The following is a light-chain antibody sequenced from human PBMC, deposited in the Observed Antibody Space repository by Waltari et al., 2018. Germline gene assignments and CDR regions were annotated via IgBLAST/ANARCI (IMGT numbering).Light chain of an antibody. CDR2: GAS. CDR1: QTVGTK. J-gene: IGKJ4*01. CDR3: QHYYNWPLT. V-gene: IGKV3-15*01. Sequence: EIVMTQSPTTLSVSPGKTATLSCTTSQTVGTKLAWYQQNPGQAPRLIIFGASTRATGLPARFSASGSGTEFSLTISSLQSEDSAVYFCQHYYNWPLTFGGGTRIDI.